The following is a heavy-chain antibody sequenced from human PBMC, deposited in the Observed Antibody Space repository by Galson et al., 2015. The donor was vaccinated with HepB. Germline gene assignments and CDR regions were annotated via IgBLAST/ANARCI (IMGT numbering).Heavy chain of an antibody. CDR1: GYTFTHYD. CDR3: ARVFIDSSGYYYSWFDL. CDR2: MNPNSGNT. J-gene: IGHJ5*02. V-gene: IGHV1-8*01. Sequence: SVKVSCKASGYTFTHYDINWVRQATGQGLEWMGWMNPNSGNTGYSQKFQGRVTMTRDTSINTAYMELSSLRSDDTAVYYCARVFIDSSGYYYSWFDLWGQGTLVTVSS. D-gene: IGHD3-22*01.